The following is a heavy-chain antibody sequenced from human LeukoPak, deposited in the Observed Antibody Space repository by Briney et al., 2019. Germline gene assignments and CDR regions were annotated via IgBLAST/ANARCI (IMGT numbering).Heavy chain of an antibody. CDR2: IYNSGST. CDR3: ARLTYGDV. D-gene: IGHD4-17*01. CDR1: GGSISDYY. J-gene: IGHJ3*01. V-gene: IGHV4-59*12. Sequence: SETLSLTCTVSGGSISDYYWSWIRQPPGKGLEWIGYIYNSGSTNYNPSLKSRVTMSLDTSKNQFSLQLSSVTAADTAVYYCARLTYGDVWGQGTMVTVSS.